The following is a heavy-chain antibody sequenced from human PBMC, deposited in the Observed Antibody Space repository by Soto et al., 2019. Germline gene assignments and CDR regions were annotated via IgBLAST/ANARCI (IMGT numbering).Heavy chain of an antibody. CDR2: ISSSSSTI. V-gene: IGHV3-48*02. CDR3: ARAGRASIPIFGVVIISAYGMDV. Sequence: GGSLRLSCAASGFTFSSYSMNWVRQAPGKGLEWVSYISSSSSTIYYADSVKGRFTISRDNAKNSLYLQMNSLRDEDTAVYYCARAGRASIPIFGVVIISAYGMDVWGQGTTVTVSS. J-gene: IGHJ6*02. CDR1: GFTFSSYS. D-gene: IGHD3-3*01.